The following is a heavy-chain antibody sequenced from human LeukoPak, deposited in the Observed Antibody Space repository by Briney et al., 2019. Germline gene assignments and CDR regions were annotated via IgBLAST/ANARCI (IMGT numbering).Heavy chain of an antibody. V-gene: IGHV3-48*01. J-gene: IGHJ6*04. CDR2: ISSSSSPM. Sequence: GGSLRLSCAASGFTFSSYSMNWVRQAPGKGLEWVSYISSSSSPMYYADSVKGRFSISRDNAKNSLYLQMNSLRAEDTAVYYCAELGITMIGGVWGKGTTVTISS. CDR3: AELGITMIGGV. CDR1: GFTFSSYS. D-gene: IGHD3-10*02.